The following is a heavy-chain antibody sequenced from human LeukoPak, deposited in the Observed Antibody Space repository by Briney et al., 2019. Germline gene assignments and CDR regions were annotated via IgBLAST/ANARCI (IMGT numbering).Heavy chain of an antibody. J-gene: IGHJ4*02. Sequence: PSDTLSLTCTVSGGSISSSFYYWGWIRQPPGKGLEWIGSIFYSGATSYSPSPQSRVTISVDTSKTQLSLKLSSVTAADTAVYYCARELTQYYFDYWGQGTLVTVSS. CDR3: ARELTQYYFDY. V-gene: IGHV4-39*02. D-gene: IGHD1-14*01. CDR2: IFYSGAT. CDR1: GGSISSSFYY.